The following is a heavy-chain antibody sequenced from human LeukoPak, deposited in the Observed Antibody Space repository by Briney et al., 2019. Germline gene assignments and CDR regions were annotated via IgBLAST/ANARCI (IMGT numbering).Heavy chain of an antibody. CDR1: GGTFSSYA. V-gene: IGHV1-69*05. D-gene: IGHD3-3*01. CDR3: ARGSGYYTTDGY. Sequence: SVKVSCKASGGTFSSYAISWVRQAPGQGLEWMGGIIPIFGTANYAQKFQGRVTITTDESTSTAYMELSSLRSEDTAVYYCARGSGYYTTDGYWGQGTLVTVSS. CDR2: IIPIFGTA. J-gene: IGHJ4*02.